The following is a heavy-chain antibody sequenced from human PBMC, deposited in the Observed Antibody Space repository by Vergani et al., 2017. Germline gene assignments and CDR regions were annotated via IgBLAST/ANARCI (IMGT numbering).Heavy chain of an antibody. D-gene: IGHD3-10*01. Sequence: EVQLVESGGGLVQPGGSLRLSCAASGFTFSSYWMSWVRQAPGKGLEWVSAISGSGGSTYYADSVKGRFTISRDNSKNTLYLQMNSLRAEDTAVYYCAVYYGSGRKYYMDVWGKGTTVTVSS. CDR3: AVYYGSGRKYYMDV. CDR2: ISGSGGST. CDR1: GFTFSSYW. V-gene: IGHV3-23*04. J-gene: IGHJ6*03.